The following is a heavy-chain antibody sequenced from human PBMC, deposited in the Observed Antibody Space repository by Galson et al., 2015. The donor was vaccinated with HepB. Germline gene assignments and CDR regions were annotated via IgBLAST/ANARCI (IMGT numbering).Heavy chain of an antibody. Sequence: SVKVSCKASGYTFTSYGISWVRQAPGQGLEWMGWISAYNGNTNYAQKLQGRVTMTTDTSTSTAYMELRSLRSDDTAVYYCARDQNSSGYYRDSGPDYWGQGTLVTVSS. CDR2: ISAYNGNT. D-gene: IGHD3-22*01. CDR1: GYTFTSYG. V-gene: IGHV1-18*04. J-gene: IGHJ4*02. CDR3: ARDQNSSGYYRDSGPDY.